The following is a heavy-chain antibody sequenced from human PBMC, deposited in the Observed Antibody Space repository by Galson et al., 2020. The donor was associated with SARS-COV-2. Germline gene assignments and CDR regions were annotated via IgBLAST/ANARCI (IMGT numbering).Heavy chain of an antibody. D-gene: IGHD2-21*01. CDR3: AREWGDINSSVLDY. J-gene: IGHJ4*02. V-gene: IGHV1-46*04. Sequence: ASVKVSCKASGYTFISFYIHWVRQAPGQGLEWMGVINPSGDITSYAQKLRGRVTVTRDMSTQTVYMELSSLTSEDTAVYYCAREWGDINSSVLDYGGQGSLVGVSS. CDR1: GYTFISFY. CDR2: INPSGDIT.